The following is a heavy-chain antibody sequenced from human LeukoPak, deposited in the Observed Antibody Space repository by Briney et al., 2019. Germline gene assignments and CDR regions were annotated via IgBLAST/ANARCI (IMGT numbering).Heavy chain of an antibody. CDR3: TRDQT. CDR1: GFTFSSFS. J-gene: IGHJ4*02. V-gene: IGHV3-48*04. CDR2: ISSSSSTI. Sequence: GGSLRLSCAASGFTFSSFSMNWVRQAPGKGLEWVSYISSSSSTIYYADSVNGRFTISRDNAKSSLFLQMNNLRVEDTAVYYCTRDQTWGQGTLVTVSS.